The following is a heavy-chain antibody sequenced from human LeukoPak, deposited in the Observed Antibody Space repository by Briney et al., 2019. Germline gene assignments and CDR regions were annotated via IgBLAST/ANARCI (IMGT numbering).Heavy chain of an antibody. V-gene: IGHV3-53*01. Sequence: GGSLRLSCAASGLTASTNYMTWVRQAPGKGLEWFSIIHNDGSTYYADSVKGRFTISRDSYKKTLYLQMNSLRGEDTAMYYCARDLDYFDSSGSHRRRNYFDYWGQGTLVTVSS. CDR3: ARDLDYFDSSGSHRRRNYFDY. CDR2: IHNDGST. CDR1: GLTASTNY. J-gene: IGHJ4*02. D-gene: IGHD3-22*01.